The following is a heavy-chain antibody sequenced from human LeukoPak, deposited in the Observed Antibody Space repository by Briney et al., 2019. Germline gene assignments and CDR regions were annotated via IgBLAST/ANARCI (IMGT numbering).Heavy chain of an antibody. V-gene: IGHV3-21*01. CDR1: GFMFSSYS. Sequence: GGSLRLSCAASGFMFSSYSMNWVRQAPGKGLEWVSCISTSSRNIFQADSVKGRFTISRDNAKNSLYLQMNSLRAEDTAVYYCAKSYYDFWSGYYQTFDYWGQGTLVTVSS. D-gene: IGHD3-3*01. J-gene: IGHJ4*02. CDR3: AKSYYDFWSGYYQTFDY. CDR2: ISTSSRNI.